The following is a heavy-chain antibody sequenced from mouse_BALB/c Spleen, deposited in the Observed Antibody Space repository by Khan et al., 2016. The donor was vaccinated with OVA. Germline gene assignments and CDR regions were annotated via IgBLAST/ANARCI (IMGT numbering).Heavy chain of an antibody. V-gene: IGHV1S135*01. CDR1: GYSFTTYY. CDR2: IDPFSGDT. CDR3: TRHVYVSWFTY. Sequence: EVQLQQSGPELMKPGASVKISCKASGYSFTTYYIHWVLQSHGKSLDWIGYIDPFSGDTTYNQKFKGKATLTVDKSSSTAYIHLNNLTSEDSSGYYCTRHVYVSWFTYWGQGTLVTVSA. J-gene: IGHJ3*01. D-gene: IGHD2-2*01.